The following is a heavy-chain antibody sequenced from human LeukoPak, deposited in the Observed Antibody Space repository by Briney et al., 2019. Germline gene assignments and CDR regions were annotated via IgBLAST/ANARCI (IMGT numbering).Heavy chain of an antibody. Sequence: PGGSLRLSCAASGFTFSSYGMHWVRQAPGKGLEWVAVIWYDGSNKYYADSVKGRFTISRDNAKQSLYLQMDTVTAEDTAVYYCAKDPAPGYDYVWGSYWSEIDAFDIWGQGTMVTVSS. CDR2: IWYDGSNK. J-gene: IGHJ3*02. V-gene: IGHV3-33*03. D-gene: IGHD3-16*01. CDR1: GFTFSSYG. CDR3: AKDPAPGYDYVWGSYWSEIDAFDI.